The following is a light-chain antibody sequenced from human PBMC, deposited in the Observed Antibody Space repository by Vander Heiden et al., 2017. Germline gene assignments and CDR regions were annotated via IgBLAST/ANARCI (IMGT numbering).Light chain of an antibody. CDR2: LNSDGSH. CDR3: QSWGSAA. J-gene: IGLJ2*01. Sequence: QLVRTQSPSASASLGASVKLTCTLSSGHNSFAIAWHQKQPEKGPRYLMKLNSDGSHSMGDVIPDRFSGSSSGAERYLTISSLQSEDEADYYCQSWGSAAFGGGTRLTVL. CDR1: SGHNSFA. V-gene: IGLV4-69*01.